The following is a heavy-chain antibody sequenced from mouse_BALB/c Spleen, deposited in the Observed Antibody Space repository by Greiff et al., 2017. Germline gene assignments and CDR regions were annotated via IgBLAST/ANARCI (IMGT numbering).Heavy chain of an antibody. J-gene: IGHJ4*01. Sequence: LVKTGASVKISCKASGYSFTGYYMHWVKQSHGKSLEWIGYISCYNGATSYNQKFKGKATFTVDTSSSTAYMQFNSLTSEDSAVYYCARGDYYGSSYEAVDYWGQEPQSPSPQ. CDR1: GYSFTGYY. V-gene: IGHV1S34*01. D-gene: IGHD1-1*01. CDR2: ISCYNGAT. CDR3: ARGDYYGSSYEAVDY.